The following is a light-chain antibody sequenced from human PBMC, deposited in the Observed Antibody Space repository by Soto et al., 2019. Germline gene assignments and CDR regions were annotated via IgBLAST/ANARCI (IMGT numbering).Light chain of an antibody. V-gene: IGKV3-20*01. CDR2: GTS. CDR1: QSLSTSY. Sequence: DIVLTQSPGTLSLSPGERATLSCRASQSLSTSYLAWYQQKPGQTPRLLTYGTSSRASGIPDRFSGSGSGTDFSLTISRLEPEDFAVYYCQQYDSSPTFGQGTKVDI. J-gene: IGKJ1*01. CDR3: QQYDSSPT.